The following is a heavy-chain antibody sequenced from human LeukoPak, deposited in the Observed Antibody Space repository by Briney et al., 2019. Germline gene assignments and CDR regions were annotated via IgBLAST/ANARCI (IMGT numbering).Heavy chain of an antibody. Sequence: PGGSLRLSCVASGFPFSSYWMTWVRQAPGKGLEWVANIKQDGSKKSYVDSVKGRFTISRDNAKNSLYLQMNSLRAEDTAVYYCAGCRYFDYWGQGTLVTVSS. CDR2: IKQDGSKK. CDR3: AGCRYFDY. J-gene: IGHJ4*02. CDR1: GFPFSSYW. D-gene: IGHD3-10*01. V-gene: IGHV3-7*01.